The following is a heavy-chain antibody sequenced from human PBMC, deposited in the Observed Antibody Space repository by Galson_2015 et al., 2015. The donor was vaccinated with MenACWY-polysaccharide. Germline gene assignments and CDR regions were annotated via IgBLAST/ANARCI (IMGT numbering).Heavy chain of an antibody. Sequence: SLRLSCAASGFTFGDYAMAWFRQAPGKGLEWVGFIRCKASGETTGCAASVKGRLTISRDDSKSTAYLQMNSLQTEDTAIYYCTRDRPIDYWGQGTLVTVSS. CDR1: GFTFGDYA. CDR2: IRCKASGETT. V-gene: IGHV3-49*03. CDR3: TRDRPIDY. J-gene: IGHJ4*02.